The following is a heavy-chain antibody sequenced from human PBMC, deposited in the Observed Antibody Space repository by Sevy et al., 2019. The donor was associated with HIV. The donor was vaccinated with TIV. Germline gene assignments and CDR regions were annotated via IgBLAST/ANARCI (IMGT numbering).Heavy chain of an antibody. V-gene: IGHV3-23*01. CDR3: AKGTLVVPTVIYYYYGMSV. Sequence: GGSLRLSCAASGFTFSSYAMSWVRQAPGKGLEWVSAISHSGDGTYYADSVKGRCTISRDNSKNTLYLEMNSLRAEDTAVYYCAKGTLVVPTVIYYYYGMSVWGQGTTVTVSS. D-gene: IGHD2-2*02. CDR2: ISHSGDGT. CDR1: GFTFSSYA. J-gene: IGHJ6*02.